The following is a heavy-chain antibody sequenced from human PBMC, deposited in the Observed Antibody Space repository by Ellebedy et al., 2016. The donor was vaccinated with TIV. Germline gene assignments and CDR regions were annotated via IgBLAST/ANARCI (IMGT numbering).Heavy chain of an antibody. CDR2: KYTTGTS. CDR3: ARDHYGSLDV. Sequence: SETLSLXCSVSGGSVSSAGFQWSWVRQPPGKGLEWIGLKYTTGTSTYDPSLKSRATISVDTSKNQFSLRLTSLTAADTAVYYCARDHYGSLDVWGQGITVTVSS. V-gene: IGHV4-61*08. CDR1: GGSVSSAGFQ. J-gene: IGHJ6*02. D-gene: IGHD3-10*01.